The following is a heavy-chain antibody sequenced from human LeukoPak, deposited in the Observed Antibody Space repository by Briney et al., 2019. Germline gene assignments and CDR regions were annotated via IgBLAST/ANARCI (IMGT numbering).Heavy chain of an antibody. Sequence: ASVKVSCKASGGTFSSYAISWVRQAPGQGLGWMGGIIPIFGTANYAQKFQGRVTITADESTSTAYMELSSLRSEDTAVYYCARKLGYCSSTSCLSGAFDIWGQGTMVTVSS. J-gene: IGHJ3*02. V-gene: IGHV1-69*13. CDR2: IIPIFGTA. D-gene: IGHD2-2*01. CDR1: GGTFSSYA. CDR3: ARKLGYCSSTSCLSGAFDI.